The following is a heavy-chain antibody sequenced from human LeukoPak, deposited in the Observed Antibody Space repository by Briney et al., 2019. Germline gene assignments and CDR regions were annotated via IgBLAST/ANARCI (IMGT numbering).Heavy chain of an antibody. CDR1: GYTFTSYG. J-gene: IGHJ4*02. V-gene: IGHV1-18*04. Sequence: ASVKVSCKASGYTFTSYGISWVRQAPGQGLEWMGWISACNGNTNYAQKLQGRVTMTTDTSTSTAYMELRSLRSDDTAVYYCARVSNYGDYGEYWGQGTLVTVSS. D-gene: IGHD4-17*01. CDR3: ARVSNYGDYGEY. CDR2: ISACNGNT.